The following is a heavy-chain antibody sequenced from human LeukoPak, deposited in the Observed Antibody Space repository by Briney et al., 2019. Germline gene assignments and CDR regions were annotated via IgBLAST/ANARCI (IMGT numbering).Heavy chain of an antibody. D-gene: IGHD1-26*01. CDR2: ISSSSSYI. V-gene: IGHV3-21*01. CDR3: ARSLPVGARKGNFDY. CDR1: GFTFSSYS. J-gene: IGHJ4*02. Sequence: PGGSLRLSCAASGFTFSSYSMNWVRQAPGKGLEWVSSISSSSSYIYYADSVKGRFTISRDNAKNSLYLQMNSLRAEDSAVYYCARSLPVGARKGNFDYWGQGTLVTVSS.